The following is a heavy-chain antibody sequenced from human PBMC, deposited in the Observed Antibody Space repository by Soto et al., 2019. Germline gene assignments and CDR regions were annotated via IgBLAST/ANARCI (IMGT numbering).Heavy chain of an antibody. CDR3: ERGGYSGSYGLDY. CDR1: GYTFPSYY. D-gene: IGHD1-26*01. V-gene: IGHV1-46*01. Sequence: QVQLVQSGAEVKKPGASVKVSCKASGYTFPSYYMHWVRQAPGQGLEWMGIINPSGGRTSYAQKFQGRVTMTRDTSTSTVYMELSSLSSEDTAVYYCERGGYSGSYGLDYWGQGTLVTVSS. J-gene: IGHJ4*02. CDR2: INPSGGRT.